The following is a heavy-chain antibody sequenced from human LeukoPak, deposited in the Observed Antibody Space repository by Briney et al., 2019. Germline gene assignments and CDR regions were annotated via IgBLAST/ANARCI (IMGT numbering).Heavy chain of an antibody. V-gene: IGHV4-39*01. J-gene: IGHJ4*02. CDR3: ARHDPTYGGSYDY. CDR1: GGSISSSSYY. CDR2: IYYSGST. D-gene: IGHD1-26*01. Sequence: SETLSLTCTVSGGSISSSSYYWGWIRQPPGKGLEWIGSIYYSGSTYYNPSLKSRVTISVDTSKNQFSLKVSSVTAADTAVYYCARHDPTYGGSYDYWGQGNLVTVSS.